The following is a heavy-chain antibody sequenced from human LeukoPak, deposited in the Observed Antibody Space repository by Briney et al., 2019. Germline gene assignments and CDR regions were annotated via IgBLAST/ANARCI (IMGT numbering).Heavy chain of an antibody. J-gene: IGHJ4*02. D-gene: IGHD2-15*01. CDR3: AKEPDIVVVVAAILAY. Sequence: PGGSLRLSCAASGFTFSSYAMSWVPQAPGKGLEWVSAISGSSGSTYYADSVKGRFTIPRDNSKNTLYLQMNSLRAEDTAVYYCAKEPDIVVVVAAILAYWGQGTLVTVSS. V-gene: IGHV3-23*01. CDR2: ISGSSGST. CDR1: GFTFSSYA.